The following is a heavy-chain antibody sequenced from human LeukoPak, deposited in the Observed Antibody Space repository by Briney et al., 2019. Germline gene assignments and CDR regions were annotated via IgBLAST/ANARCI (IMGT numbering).Heavy chain of an antibody. Sequence: GGSLRLSCAASGFTFSSYNMNWVRQAPGKGLEWVSYISSSGSTIYYADSVKGRFTISRDNAKNSLYLQMNSLRAEDTAVYYCARDPPYYYYYMDVWGKGTTVTVSS. CDR1: GFTFSSYN. CDR3: ARDPPYYYYYMDV. CDR2: ISSSGSTI. V-gene: IGHV3-48*01. J-gene: IGHJ6*03.